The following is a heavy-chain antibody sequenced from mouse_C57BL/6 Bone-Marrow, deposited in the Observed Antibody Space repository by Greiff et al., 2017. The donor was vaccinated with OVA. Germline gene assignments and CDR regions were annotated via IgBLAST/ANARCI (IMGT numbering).Heavy chain of an antibody. J-gene: IGHJ3*01. V-gene: IGHV5-4*01. CDR2: ISDGGSYT. CDR1: GFTFSSYA. CDR3: ARDQAY. Sequence: EVKVVESGGDLVKPGGSLKLSCAASGFTFSSYAMSWVRQTPEKRLEWVATISDGGSYTYYPDNVKGRFTISRDNAKNNLYLQMSHLKSEDTAMYYCARDQAYWGQGTLVTVSA.